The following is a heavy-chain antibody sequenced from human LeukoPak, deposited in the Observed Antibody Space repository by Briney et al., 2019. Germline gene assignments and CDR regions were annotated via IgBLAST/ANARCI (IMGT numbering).Heavy chain of an antibody. CDR3: ARDRRGYNRGDYFDY. CDR1: GYTFTSYG. V-gene: IGHV1-18*01. CDR2: INTYNGNT. Sequence: ASVKVSCKASGYTFTSYGISWVRQAPGQGLEWIAWINTYNGNTNFAQKFQGRVTMTTDTSTSTAYMELRSLQSDDTAVYYCARDRRGYNRGDYFDYWGQGTLVTVSS. D-gene: IGHD5-24*01. J-gene: IGHJ4*02.